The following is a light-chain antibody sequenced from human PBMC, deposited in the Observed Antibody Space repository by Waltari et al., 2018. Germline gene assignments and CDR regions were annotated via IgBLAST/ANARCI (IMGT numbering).Light chain of an antibody. CDR1: SSAVGSYNL. V-gene: IGLV2-23*02. CDR3: CSYAGSKFYV. J-gene: IGLJ1*01. CDR2: EVS. Sequence: QSALTPPASVSGSPGQSNTISCTGTSSAVGSYNLVPWYQQHPGKGPKLLIYEVSKRPSGVSNRFSGSKSGNTASLTISGLQAEDEAEYYCCSYAGSKFYVFGTGTKVTVL.